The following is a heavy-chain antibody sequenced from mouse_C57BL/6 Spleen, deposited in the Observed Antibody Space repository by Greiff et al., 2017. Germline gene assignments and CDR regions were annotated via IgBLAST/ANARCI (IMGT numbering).Heavy chain of an antibody. Sequence: VQLKQSGPELVQPGASVKISCKSSGYTFTDYYMNWVKHSHGQSLEWIGDINPSYGGTSYNQKFKGKATLTVDKSSSTAYMELRSLTSEDSAVDYCARDDYGSSFFDYWGQGTTLTVSS. D-gene: IGHD1-1*01. CDR3: ARDDYGSSFFDY. CDR2: INPSYGGT. CDR1: GYTFTDYY. V-gene: IGHV1-26*01. J-gene: IGHJ2*01.